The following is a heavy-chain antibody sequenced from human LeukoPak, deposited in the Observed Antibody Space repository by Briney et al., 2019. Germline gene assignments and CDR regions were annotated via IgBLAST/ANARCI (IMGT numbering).Heavy chain of an antibody. D-gene: IGHD6-13*01. V-gene: IGHV3-48*03. CDR2: ISSSGSTM. Sequence: PGGSLRLSCAASGFTFSSYEMNWVRQAPGKGLEWVSYISSSGSTMYYADSVKGRFTISRDNAKNSLYLQMNSLRAEDTAVYYCARDVMGAAAGPFDYWGQGALVTVSS. J-gene: IGHJ4*02. CDR1: GFTFSSYE. CDR3: ARDVMGAAAGPFDY.